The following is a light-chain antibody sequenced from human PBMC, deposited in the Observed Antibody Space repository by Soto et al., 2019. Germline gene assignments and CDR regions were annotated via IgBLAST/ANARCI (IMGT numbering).Light chain of an antibody. J-gene: IGKJ1*01. Sequence: IVWTQSQATLSLSPWKMATLSCMASQSVSSYLAWYQQKPGQAPRLLIYDASNRATGIPARFSGSGSGTDFTLTISSLQPEDFATYYCQQYNSYSRTFGQGTKVDI. CDR1: QSVSSY. V-gene: IGKV3-11*01. CDR2: DAS. CDR3: QQYNSYSRT.